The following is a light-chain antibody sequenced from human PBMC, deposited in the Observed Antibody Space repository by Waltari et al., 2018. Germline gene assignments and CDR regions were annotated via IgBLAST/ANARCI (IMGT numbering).Light chain of an antibody. V-gene: IGKV4-1*01. CDR3: HQYYRTPLT. Sequence: DIVMTQSPDSLAVSLGERATINCKSSQNLLYTSNNQNPLAWYQQKPGQPPKLLIYWASTRESGVPDRFSGSGSGTDFTLTISSLQAEDVAVYYCHQYYRTPLTFGQGTKLEIK. CDR1: QNLLYTSNNQNP. CDR2: WAS. J-gene: IGKJ2*01.